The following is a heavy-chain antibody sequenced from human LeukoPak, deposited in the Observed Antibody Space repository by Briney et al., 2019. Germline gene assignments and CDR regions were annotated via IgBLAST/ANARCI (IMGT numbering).Heavy chain of an antibody. CDR3: ARGGDYVGVAARIDL. Sequence: TGGSLRLSCAASGFTFSSYWMHWVRQVSGKGLVWVSRINADGSSTNYADSVKGRFSISRDNAKNSLYLQMNNLRAEDTALYYCARGGDYVGVAARIDLWGQGTLVTVSS. CDR2: INADGSST. CDR1: GFTFSSYW. D-gene: IGHD3-10*02. J-gene: IGHJ5*02. V-gene: IGHV3-74*01.